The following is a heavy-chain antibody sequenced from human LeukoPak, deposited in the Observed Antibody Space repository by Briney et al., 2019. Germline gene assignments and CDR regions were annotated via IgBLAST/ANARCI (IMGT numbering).Heavy chain of an antibody. D-gene: IGHD1-26*01. V-gene: IGHV3-33*01. CDR3: ASPYSGSSDAFDI. J-gene: IGHJ3*02. CDR1: GFTFSSYG. Sequence: PGGSLRLSCAASGFTFSSYGMHWARQAPGKGLEWVAVIWYDGSNKYYADSVKGRFTISRDNSKNTLYLQMNSLRAEDTAVYYCASPYSGSSDAFDIWGQGTMVTVSS. CDR2: IWYDGSNK.